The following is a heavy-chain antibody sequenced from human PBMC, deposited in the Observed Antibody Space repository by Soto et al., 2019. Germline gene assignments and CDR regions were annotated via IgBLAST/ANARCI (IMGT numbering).Heavy chain of an antibody. D-gene: IGHD3-9*01. V-gene: IGHV3-9*01. CDR1: GFTFDDYA. CDR2: ISWNSGSI. J-gene: IGHJ4*02. Sequence: EVQLVESGGGLVQPGRSLRLSCAASGFTFDDYAMHWVRQAPGKGLEWVSGISWNSGSIGYADSVQGRFTISRDNAKNSLYLQMNSLRAEDTALYYCAKGAAYDILTGLDYWGQGTLVTVSS. CDR3: AKGAAYDILTGLDY.